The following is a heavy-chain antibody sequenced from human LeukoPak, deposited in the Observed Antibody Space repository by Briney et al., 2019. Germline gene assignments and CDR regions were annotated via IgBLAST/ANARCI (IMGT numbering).Heavy chain of an antibody. Sequence: PSETLSLTCTVSGYSISSGYYWGWIRQPPGKGLEWIESIYHSGSTYYNPSLKSRVTISVDTSKNQFSLKLSSVTAADTAVYYCARDTDCSSTSCYTNAFDIWGQGTMVTVSS. V-gene: IGHV4-38-2*02. CDR2: IYHSGST. CDR3: ARDTDCSSTSCYTNAFDI. CDR1: GYSISSGYY. J-gene: IGHJ3*02. D-gene: IGHD2-2*02.